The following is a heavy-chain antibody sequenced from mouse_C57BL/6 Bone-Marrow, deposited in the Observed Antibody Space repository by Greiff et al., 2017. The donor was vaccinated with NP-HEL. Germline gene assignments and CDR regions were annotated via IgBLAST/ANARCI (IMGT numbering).Heavy chain of an antibody. CDR3: ARSMGQAWFAY. Sequence: QVQLQQSGPELVKPGVSVKLSCKASGYTFTSYDINWVKQRPGQGLEWIGWIYPRDGSTKYNEKFKGKATLTVDTSSSTAYMELHSLTSEDSAVYFCARSMGQAWFAYWGQGTLVTVSA. CDR1: GYTFTSYD. J-gene: IGHJ3*01. CDR2: IYPRDGST. V-gene: IGHV1-85*01. D-gene: IGHD3-3*01.